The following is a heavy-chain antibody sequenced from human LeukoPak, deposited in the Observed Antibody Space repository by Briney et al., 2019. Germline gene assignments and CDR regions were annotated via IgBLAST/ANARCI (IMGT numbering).Heavy chain of an antibody. D-gene: IGHD7-27*01. Sequence: PGGSLRLSCAASGFTVSSNYMSWVRQAPGKGLEWVSVIYSGGSTYYADSVKGRFTISRDNAKNSLYLQMNSLRAEDTAVYYCARDENWGSRVADYWGQGTLVTVSS. CDR1: GFTVSSNY. CDR2: IYSGGST. V-gene: IGHV3-66*01. CDR3: ARDENWGSRVADY. J-gene: IGHJ4*02.